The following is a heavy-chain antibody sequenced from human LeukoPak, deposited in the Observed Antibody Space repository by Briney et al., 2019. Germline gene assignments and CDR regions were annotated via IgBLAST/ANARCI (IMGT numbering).Heavy chain of an antibody. Sequence: ASGPTLVNPTQTLTLTYTYSGLSLSSTGVGVSWIRQLSGKALDCLAHLFWSDDKRYSPSLRGRLTINKDTSKKQVVLTMTNTDPVDTGTYYCAHLKDNHEDDFFYMDVWGKGTTVIVSS. V-gene: IGHV2-5*01. CDR3: AHLKDNHEDDFFYMDV. J-gene: IGHJ6*03. CDR2: LFWSDDK. D-gene: IGHD5-24*01. CDR1: GLSLSSTGVG.